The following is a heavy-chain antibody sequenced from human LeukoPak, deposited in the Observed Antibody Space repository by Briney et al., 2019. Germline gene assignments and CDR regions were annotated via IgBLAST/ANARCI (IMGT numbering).Heavy chain of an antibody. CDR2: INHSGST. CDR1: GGSFSGYY. V-gene: IGHV4-34*01. Sequence: SETLSLTCAVYGGSFSGYYWSWIRQPPGKGLEWIGEINHSGSTNHNPSLKSRVTISVDTSKNQFSLKLSSVTAADKAVYYCARLGVLYYYDSSGYHSAWGQGTLVTVSS. D-gene: IGHD3-22*01. J-gene: IGHJ5*02. CDR3: ARLGVLYYYDSSGYHSA.